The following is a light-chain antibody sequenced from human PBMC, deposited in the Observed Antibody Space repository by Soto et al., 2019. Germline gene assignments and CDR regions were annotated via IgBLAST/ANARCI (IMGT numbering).Light chain of an antibody. CDR3: QQRNNWPPGIT. V-gene: IGKV3D-20*02. Sequence: EIVLTQSPGTLSLSPGERATLSCRASQSVSSIYLAWYQQRPGQAPRLLIYGASSRPTGIPDRFSGSGSGTDFTLTISRLEPEDFAVYYCQQRNNWPPGITFGQGTRLEI. CDR2: GAS. CDR1: QSVSSIY. J-gene: IGKJ5*01.